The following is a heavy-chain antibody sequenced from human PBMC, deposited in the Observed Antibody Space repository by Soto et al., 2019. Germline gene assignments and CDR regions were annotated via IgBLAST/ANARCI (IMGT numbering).Heavy chain of an antibody. Sequence: ASVKVSCKVSGYTLTELSMHWVRQAPGKGLEWMGGFDPEDGETIYAQKFQGRVTMTGDTSTDTAYMELSSLRSEDTAVYYCATRNWNDPDNWFDPWGQGTLVTVSS. V-gene: IGHV1-24*01. J-gene: IGHJ5*02. CDR2: FDPEDGET. D-gene: IGHD1-1*01. CDR1: GYTLTELS. CDR3: ATRNWNDPDNWFDP.